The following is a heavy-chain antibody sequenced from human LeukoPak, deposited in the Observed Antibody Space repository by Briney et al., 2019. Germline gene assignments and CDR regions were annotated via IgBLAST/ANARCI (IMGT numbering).Heavy chain of an antibody. CDR3: ARDNYGSGSYYPSGEYFQH. J-gene: IGHJ1*01. CDR1: GYTFTGYY. CDR2: INPNSGGT. Sequence: ASVKVSCKASGYTFTGYYMHWVRQAPGQGLEWMGWINPNSGGTNYAQKFQGRVTMTRDTSISIAYMELSRLRSDDTAVYYCARDNYGSGSYYPSGEYFQHWGQGTLVTVSS. D-gene: IGHD3-10*01. V-gene: IGHV1-2*02.